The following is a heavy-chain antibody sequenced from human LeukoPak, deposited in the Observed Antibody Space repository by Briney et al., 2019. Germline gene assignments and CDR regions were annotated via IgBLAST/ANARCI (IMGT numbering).Heavy chain of an antibody. CDR1: GGSFSGYY. J-gene: IGHJ4*02. CDR3: ARDRYSGSYCDY. V-gene: IGHV4-34*01. Sequence: SETLSLTCAVYGGSFSGYYWSWIRQPPGKGLEWIGEINHSGSTNYNPSLKSRVTISVDTPKNQFSLKLSSVTAADTAVYYCARDRYSGSYCDYWGQGTLVTVSS. CDR2: INHSGST. D-gene: IGHD1-26*01.